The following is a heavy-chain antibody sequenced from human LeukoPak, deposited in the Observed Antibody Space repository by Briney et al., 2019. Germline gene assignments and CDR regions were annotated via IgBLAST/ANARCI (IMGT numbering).Heavy chain of an antibody. CDR2: VSPPGGGT. D-gene: IGHD3-22*01. J-gene: IGHJ1*01. Sequence: GGSLRLSCAASGFTFSNHGMNWVRQAPGKGLEWLSGVSPPGGGTYYADSVKGRFTISRDDSKNTLSLQMNSLRAEDTAVYHCAKMSDSSGYYSAAEYFQYWGQGTLVTVSS. V-gene: IGHV3-23*01. CDR1: GFTFSNHG. CDR3: AKMSDSSGYYSAAEYFQY.